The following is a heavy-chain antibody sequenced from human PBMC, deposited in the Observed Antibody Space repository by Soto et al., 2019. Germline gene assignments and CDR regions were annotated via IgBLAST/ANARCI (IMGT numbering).Heavy chain of an antibody. CDR1: GYTFSSYG. CDR2: ISPYHGNR. Sequence: QVQLVQSGPEVKKPGASVNVSCKASGYTFSSYGISWVRQAPGQGLEWMGWISPYHGNRNYAQKFQGRVTMTTVRSTSTAYMELRSLRSDDTAVYYCARAYVWGSYSTDGPFDSWGQGSLVTVSS. CDR3: ARAYVWGSYSTDGPFDS. J-gene: IGHJ4*02. D-gene: IGHD3-16*01. V-gene: IGHV1-18*01.